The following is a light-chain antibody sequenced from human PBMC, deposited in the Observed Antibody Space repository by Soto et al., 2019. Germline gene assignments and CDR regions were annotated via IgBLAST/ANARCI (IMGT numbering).Light chain of an antibody. J-gene: IGKJ4*01. CDR2: DAS. Sequence: EIVLTQSPGTLSLSPGERATLSCRASQSVSSYLAWYQQKPGQAPRLLIYDASNRATGIPARFSGSGSGTAFTLTISSLEPEDFAVYYCQQRSNWLTFGGGTKVEIK. CDR3: QQRSNWLT. CDR1: QSVSSY. V-gene: IGKV3-11*01.